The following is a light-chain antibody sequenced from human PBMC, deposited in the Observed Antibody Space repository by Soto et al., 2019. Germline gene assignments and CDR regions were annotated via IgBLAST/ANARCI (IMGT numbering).Light chain of an antibody. J-gene: IGLJ1*01. CDR1: SSNIGNNY. CDR2: DNN. CDR3: GTWDSSLSAYV. V-gene: IGLV1-51*01. Sequence: QSVLTQPPSVSAARGQTVTISCSGSSSNIGNNYVSWYQQLPGTAPKLLIYDNNKRPSGIPDRFSGSKSGTSATPGITGLQXGDEADYYCGTWDSSLSAYVFGTGTKLTVL.